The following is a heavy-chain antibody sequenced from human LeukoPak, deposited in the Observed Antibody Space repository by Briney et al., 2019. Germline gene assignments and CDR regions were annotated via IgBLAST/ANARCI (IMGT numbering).Heavy chain of an antibody. Sequence: PGRSLRLSCAASGFTFDDYAMHWVRQAPGKGLEWVSGISWNSGGIGYADSVKGRFTISRDNAKNSLYLQMNSLRAEDMALYYCAKDISNGYSSGWYYFDYWGQGTLVTVSS. D-gene: IGHD6-19*01. J-gene: IGHJ4*02. V-gene: IGHV3-9*03. CDR2: ISWNSGGI. CDR3: AKDISNGYSSGWYYFDY. CDR1: GFTFDDYA.